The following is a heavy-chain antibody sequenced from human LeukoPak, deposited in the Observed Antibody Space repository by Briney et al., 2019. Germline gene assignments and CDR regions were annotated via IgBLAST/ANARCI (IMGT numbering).Heavy chain of an antibody. V-gene: IGHV3-33*01. CDR3: ARGWDGDGFDP. CDR2: IWYDGSNK. D-gene: IGHD4-17*01. J-gene: IGHJ5*02. Sequence: PGGSLRLSCAASGFTFSNYGMHWVRQAPGKGLEWVAVIWYDGSNKYYADSVKGRFTISRDNSKNTLYLQMNSLRAEDTAVYYCARGWDGDGFDPWGQGTLVTVSS. CDR1: GFTFSNYG.